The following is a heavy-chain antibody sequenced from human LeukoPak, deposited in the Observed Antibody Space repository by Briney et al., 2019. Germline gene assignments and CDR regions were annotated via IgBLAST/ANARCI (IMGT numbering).Heavy chain of an antibody. D-gene: IGHD6-6*01. CDR1: GYTLTELS. CDR2: FDPEDGET. V-gene: IGHV1-24*01. J-gene: IGHJ6*03. CDR3: ATDWYSSSPANNYYMDV. Sequence: ASVKVSCKVSGYTLTELSMHWVRQAPGKGLEWMGGFDPEDGETIYAQKFQGRVTMTEDTSTDTAYMELSSLRSEDTAVYYCATDWYSSSPANNYYMDVWGKGTTVTVSS.